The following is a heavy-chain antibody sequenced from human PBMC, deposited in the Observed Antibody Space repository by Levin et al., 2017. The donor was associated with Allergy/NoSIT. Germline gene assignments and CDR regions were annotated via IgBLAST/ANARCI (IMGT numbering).Heavy chain of an antibody. J-gene: IGHJ4*02. CDR1: GFTFDDYA. V-gene: IGHV3-9*01. CDR2: ISWNSGSI. CDR3: AKDKGDGVIAARLFDY. D-gene: IGHD6-6*01. Sequence: SLKISCAASGFTFDDYAMHWVRQAPGKGLEWVSGISWNSGSIGYADSVKGRFTISRDNAKNSLYLQMNSLRAEDTALYYCAKDKGDGVIAARLFDYWGQGTLVTVSS.